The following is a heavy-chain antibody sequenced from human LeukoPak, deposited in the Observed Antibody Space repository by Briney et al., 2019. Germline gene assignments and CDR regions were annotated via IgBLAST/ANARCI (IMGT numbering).Heavy chain of an antibody. CDR2: INPNSGGT. Sequence: ASVKVSCKASGYTFTGYYMHWVRQAPGQGLEWMGWINPNSGGTNYAQKFQGRVTMTRDTSISTAYMELSRLRSDDTAVYYCAREASLTYCYDSSGSEYFQHWGQGTLVTVSS. CDR1: GYTFTGYY. D-gene: IGHD3-22*01. V-gene: IGHV1-2*02. J-gene: IGHJ1*01. CDR3: AREASLTYCYDSSGSEYFQH.